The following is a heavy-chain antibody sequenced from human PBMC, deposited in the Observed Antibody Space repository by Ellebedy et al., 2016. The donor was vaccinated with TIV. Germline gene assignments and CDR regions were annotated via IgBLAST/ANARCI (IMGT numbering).Heavy chain of an antibody. J-gene: IGHJ4*02. CDR2: VYSSGAT. Sequence: MPSETLSLTCSVSGYSVSSSSYYWSWIRQPPGQGLEWIGYVYSSGATNYNPSLKTRVTMSVDSSKNQFSLRLGSVTATDTAVYYCARDSQRGYERLFDSWGQGRLVAVSP. D-gene: IGHD5-12*01. CDR1: GYSVSSSSYY. V-gene: IGHV4-61*01. CDR3: ARDSQRGYERLFDS.